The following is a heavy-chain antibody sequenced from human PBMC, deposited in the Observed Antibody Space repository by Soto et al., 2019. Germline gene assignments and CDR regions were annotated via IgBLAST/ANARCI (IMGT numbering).Heavy chain of an antibody. CDR3: AGSRTPQYYYDSSGTPGAFDI. V-gene: IGHV4-38-2*01. J-gene: IGHJ3*02. Sequence: SSETLSLTCAVSGYSISSGYYWGCIRQPPGKGVDWIGSIYHSGSTYYNPSLKSRVTISVDTSKNQFSLKLSSVTAADTAVYYCAGSRTPQYYYDSSGTPGAFDIWGQGTMVTVS. D-gene: IGHD3-22*01. CDR1: GYSISSGYY. CDR2: IYHSGST.